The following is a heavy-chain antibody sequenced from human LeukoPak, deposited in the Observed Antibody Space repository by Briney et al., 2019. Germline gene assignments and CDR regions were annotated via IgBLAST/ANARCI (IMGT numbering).Heavy chain of an antibody. J-gene: IGHJ6*02. Sequence: PGGSLRLSCAASGFIFSNYWMSWVRQAPGKGLEWISFVGIISDTVYYADSVKGRFTISRDNAQNSLYLQMDSLRAEDTAVYYCARNLDVWGQGTTVTVSS. V-gene: IGHV3-48*04. CDR3: ARNLDV. CDR1: GFIFSNYW. CDR2: VGIISDTV.